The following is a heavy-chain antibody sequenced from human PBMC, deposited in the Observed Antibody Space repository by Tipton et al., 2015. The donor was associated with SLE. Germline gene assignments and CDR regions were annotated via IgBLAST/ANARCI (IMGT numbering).Heavy chain of an antibody. Sequence: GLVKPSETLSLTCTVSGGSINTNNYYWAWVRQPPGKGLDWIGSVFYSGTTYYKTSLRSRVTISIDTSKNHFSLNLSSVTAADTAVYYCARQEWVTKPNCFDPWGQGILVTVSS. CDR1: GGSINTNNYY. V-gene: IGHV4-39*01. CDR2: VFYSGTT. J-gene: IGHJ5*02. CDR3: ARQEWVTKPNCFDP. D-gene: IGHD3-3*01.